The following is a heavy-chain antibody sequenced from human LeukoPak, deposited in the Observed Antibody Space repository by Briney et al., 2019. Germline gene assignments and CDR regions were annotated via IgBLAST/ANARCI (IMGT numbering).Heavy chain of an antibody. CDR3: AKSDSYYYYYGMDV. Sequence: GGSLRLSCAASGFTSSSYGMHWVRQAPGKGLEWVAVVSYDGSNKYYADSVKGRFTISRDNSKNTLHLQMNSLKAEDTAVYYCAKSDSYYYYYGMDVWGQGTTVTVSS. V-gene: IGHV3-30*18. J-gene: IGHJ6*02. CDR1: GFTSSSYG. CDR2: VSYDGSNK.